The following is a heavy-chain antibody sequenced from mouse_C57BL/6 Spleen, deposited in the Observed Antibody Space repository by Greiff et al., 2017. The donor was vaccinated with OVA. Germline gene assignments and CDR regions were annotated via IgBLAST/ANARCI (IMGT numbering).Heavy chain of an antibody. CDR2: ISSGSSTI. CDR1: GFTFSDYG. V-gene: IGHV5-17*01. D-gene: IGHD1-1*01. CDR3: ARGDYYGSSYAMDY. Sequence: EVQRVESGGGLVKPGGSLKLSCAASGFTFSDYGMHWVRQAPEKGLEWVAYISSGSSTIYYADTVKGRFTISRDNAKNTLFLQMTSLRSEDTAMYYCARGDYYGSSYAMDYWGQGTSVTVSS. J-gene: IGHJ4*01.